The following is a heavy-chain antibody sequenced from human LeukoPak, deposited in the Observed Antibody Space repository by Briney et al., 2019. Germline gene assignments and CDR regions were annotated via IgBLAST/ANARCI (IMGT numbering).Heavy chain of an antibody. CDR1: GFTFSSYG. J-gene: IGHJ4*02. D-gene: IGHD2-2*01. CDR2: IRSDGSNK. CDR3: AKSAYCSTTSCYEGGIDY. Sequence: GGSLRLSCAASGFTFSSYGMHWVRQAPGKGLEWVTFIRSDGSNKYYAESVKGRFTISRDNYKNTLDLQMNSLRTEDTAVYYCAKSAYCSTTSCYEGGIDYWGQGTLVTVSS. V-gene: IGHV3-30*02.